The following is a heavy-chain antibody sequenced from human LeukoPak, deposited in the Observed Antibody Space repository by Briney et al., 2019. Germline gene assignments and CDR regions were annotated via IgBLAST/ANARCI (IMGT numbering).Heavy chain of an antibody. CDR3: AREGSTQWLVAYFDY. V-gene: IGHV3-7*03. D-gene: IGHD6-19*01. CDR1: AFIFSGHW. J-gene: IGHJ4*02. Sequence: GGSLRLSCEGSAFIFSGHWMNWVRQTPGKGLEWVASIKEDGSERQYVDSVKGRFSISRDNTKGSLFLQLNSLRAEDTAVYYCAREGSTQWLVAYFDYWGQGTLVTVSS. CDR2: IKEDGSER.